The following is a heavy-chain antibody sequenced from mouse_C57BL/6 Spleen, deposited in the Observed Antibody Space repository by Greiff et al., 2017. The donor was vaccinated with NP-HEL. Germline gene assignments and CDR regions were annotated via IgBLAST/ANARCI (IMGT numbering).Heavy chain of an antibody. Sequence: EVKLVESGPELVKPGASVKLSCKASGYSFPGYYLNWVKQSPEKTLEWIGKINPSTGGTTYNQKFKAKATLTLDKSSSTAYMQLKSLTSEDSAVYYCAREPTVVAKNWYFDVWGTGTTVTVSS. V-gene: IGHV1-42*01. D-gene: IGHD1-1*01. J-gene: IGHJ1*03. CDR2: INPSTGGT. CDR3: AREPTVVAKNWYFDV. CDR1: GYSFPGYY.